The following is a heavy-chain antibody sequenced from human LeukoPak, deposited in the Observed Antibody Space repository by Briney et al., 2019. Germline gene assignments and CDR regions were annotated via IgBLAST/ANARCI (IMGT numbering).Heavy chain of an antibody. CDR1: GGSISSSNYY. J-gene: IGHJ6*03. CDR2: IYYTGST. Sequence: PSETLSLTCTVSGGSISSSNYYWGWIRQPPGKGLEWIGSIYYTGSTYYNPSLKSRVTISVDTSKNQFSLKLSSVTAADTAVYYCARAPTGWDYYYYYMDVWGKGTTVTVSS. CDR3: ARAPTGWDYYYYYMDV. D-gene: IGHD1-1*01. V-gene: IGHV4-39*07.